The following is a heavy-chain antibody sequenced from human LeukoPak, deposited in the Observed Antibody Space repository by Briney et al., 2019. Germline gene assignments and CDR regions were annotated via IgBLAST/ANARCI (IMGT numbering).Heavy chain of an antibody. V-gene: IGHV3-15*01. D-gene: IGHD6-13*01. Sequence: GGSLRLSCTASGITFSNAWMSWVRQAPGKGLEWVGRIKTKTDGGTTDYAAPVKGRFTISRDDSKNTLYLQMNSLKTEDTAVYYCTTDFRTLQQLVPPWGQGTLVTVSS. CDR2: IKTKTDGGTT. CDR1: GITFSNAW. J-gene: IGHJ5*02. CDR3: TTDFRTLQQLVPP.